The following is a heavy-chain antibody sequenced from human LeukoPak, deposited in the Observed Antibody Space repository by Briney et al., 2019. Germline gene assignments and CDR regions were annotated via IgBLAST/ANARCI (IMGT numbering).Heavy chain of an antibody. CDR1: GFTFSSYA. J-gene: IGHJ4*02. Sequence: GGSLRLSCAASGFTFSSYAMHWVRQAPGKGLEWVAVISYDGSNKYYADSVKGRFTISRDNSKNTLYLQMNSLRAEDTAVYYCANPCNGGGSCYTDYWGQGTLVTVSS. CDR2: ISYDGSNK. CDR3: ANPCNGGGSCYTDY. D-gene: IGHD2-15*01. V-gene: IGHV3-30*04.